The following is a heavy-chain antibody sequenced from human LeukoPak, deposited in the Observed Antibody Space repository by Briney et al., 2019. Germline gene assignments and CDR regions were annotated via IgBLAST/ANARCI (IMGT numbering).Heavy chain of an antibody. CDR2: IYYSGST. Sequence: PSETLSLTCTVSGGSISSYYWSWIRQPPGKGLEWIGYIYYSGSTNYNPSLKSRVTISVDTSKNQFSLKLSSVTAAVTAVYYCARGIAVAGDPKFDYWGQGTLVTVSS. V-gene: IGHV4-59*08. J-gene: IGHJ4*02. CDR3: ARGIAVAGDPKFDY. D-gene: IGHD6-19*01. CDR1: GGSISSYY.